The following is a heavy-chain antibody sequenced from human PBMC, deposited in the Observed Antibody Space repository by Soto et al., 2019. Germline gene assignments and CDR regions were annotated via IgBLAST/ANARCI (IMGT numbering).Heavy chain of an antibody. CDR2: IIPILGIA. V-gene: IGHV1-69*02. CDR1: GGTFSSYT. D-gene: IGHD1-7*01. J-gene: IGHJ6*02. Sequence: ASVKVSCKASGGTFSSYTISWVRQAPGQGLEWMGRIIPILGIANYAQKFQGRVTITADKSTSTAYMELSSLRSEDTAVYYCARGGRGNWNYAYYYGMDVWGQGTTVTVSS. CDR3: ARGGRGNWNYAYYYGMDV.